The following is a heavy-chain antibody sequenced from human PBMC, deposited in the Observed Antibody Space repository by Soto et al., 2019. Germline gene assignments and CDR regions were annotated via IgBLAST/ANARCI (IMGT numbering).Heavy chain of an antibody. CDR1: GFTFSSYA. Sequence: EVQLLESGGGLVQPGGSLRLSCAASGFTFSSYAMSWVRQAPGKGLEWVSAISGSGGSTYYADSVKGRFTISRDNSKNTLYQQMNSLRAEDTAVYYCAKRGSAGTGEDYWGQGTLVTVSS. V-gene: IGHV3-23*01. J-gene: IGHJ4*02. CDR2: ISGSGGST. CDR3: AKRGSAGTGEDY. D-gene: IGHD6-19*01.